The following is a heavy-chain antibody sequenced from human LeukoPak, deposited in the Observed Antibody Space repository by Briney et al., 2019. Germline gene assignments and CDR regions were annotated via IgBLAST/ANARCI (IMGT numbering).Heavy chain of an antibody. CDR3: ARSLFDYDILTGHDY. CDR2: IDPSDSYT. D-gene: IGHD3-9*01. V-gene: IGHV5-10-1*01. CDR1: GYSSTTYW. J-gene: IGHJ4*02. Sequence: GESLRISCKCSGYSSTTYWISWVRQMSGKGLEWMGTIDPSDSYTKYSPTFQGHVTISADKSISTAYLQWSSLKASDTAVYYCARSLFDYDILTGHDYWGQGTLVTVSS.